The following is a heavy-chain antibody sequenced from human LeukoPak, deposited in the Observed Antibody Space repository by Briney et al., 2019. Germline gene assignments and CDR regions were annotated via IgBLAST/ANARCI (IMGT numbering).Heavy chain of an antibody. CDR3: ATAFGVVDFDY. V-gene: IGHV1-2*02. D-gene: IGHD3-3*01. CDR2: INPNSGDT. Sequence: GASVKVSCKASGYTFTGYYMHWVRQAPGQGLEWMGWINPNSGDTNYAQKFQGRVTMTRDTSISTAYMELSRLRSDDTAVYYCATAFGVVDFDYWGQGTLVTVSS. CDR1: GYTFTGYY. J-gene: IGHJ4*02.